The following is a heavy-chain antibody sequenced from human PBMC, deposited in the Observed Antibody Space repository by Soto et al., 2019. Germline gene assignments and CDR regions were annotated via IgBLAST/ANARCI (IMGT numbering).Heavy chain of an antibody. J-gene: IGHJ6*02. Sequence: QVQLVQSGAEVKKPGSSVKVSCKASGGTFSSYAISWVRQAPGQGLEWMGGIIPIFGTANYAQKFQGRVTITADKSTSTAYIELSSLRSEDTAVYYCARISTIFHDYYYYGMDVWGQGTTVTVSS. CDR1: GGTFSSYA. CDR3: ARISTIFHDYYYYGMDV. D-gene: IGHD3-9*01. CDR2: IIPIFGTA. V-gene: IGHV1-69*06.